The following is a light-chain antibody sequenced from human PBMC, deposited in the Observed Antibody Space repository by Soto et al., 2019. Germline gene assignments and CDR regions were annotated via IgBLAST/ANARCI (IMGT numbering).Light chain of an antibody. Sequence: EVVLTQPPGTLSFTPGERATLSCRASQSIGSSYLAWYQQKPGQAPRLLIYGASSRATGIPDRFSGGGSGTDFSLTISRLDPEDFAVYYCQQYSSSPITFGQRTRLEI. J-gene: IGKJ5*01. CDR1: QSIGSSY. CDR3: QQYSSSPIT. V-gene: IGKV3-20*01. CDR2: GAS.